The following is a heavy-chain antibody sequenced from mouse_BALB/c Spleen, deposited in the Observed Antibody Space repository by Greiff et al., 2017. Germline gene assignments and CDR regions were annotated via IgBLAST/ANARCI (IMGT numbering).Heavy chain of an antibody. V-gene: IGHV5-6-5*01. J-gene: IGHJ2*01. Sequence: EVKLVESGGGLVKPGGSLKLSCAASGFTFSSYAMSWVRQTPEKRLEWVASISSGGSTYYPDSVKGRFTISRDNARNILYLQMSSLRSEDTAMYYCARGPYYGNFDYFDYWGQGTTLTVSS. CDR2: ISSGGST. D-gene: IGHD2-10*01. CDR3: ARGPYYGNFDYFDY. CDR1: GFTFSSYA.